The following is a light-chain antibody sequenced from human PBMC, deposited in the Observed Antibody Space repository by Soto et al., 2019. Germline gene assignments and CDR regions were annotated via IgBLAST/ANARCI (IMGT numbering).Light chain of an antibody. J-gene: IGKJ5*01. CDR1: QSVSSN. CDR2: GAS. V-gene: IGKV3-15*01. CDR3: QQYNNWPLT. Sequence: EIVMTQSPATLSVSPGERATLSCRASQSVSSNLAWYQQKPGQAPRLLIYGASTRATGIPARFSGSGSGTEFTLTISSLQPEDFAVYYGQQYNNWPLTFGQGTRLEIK.